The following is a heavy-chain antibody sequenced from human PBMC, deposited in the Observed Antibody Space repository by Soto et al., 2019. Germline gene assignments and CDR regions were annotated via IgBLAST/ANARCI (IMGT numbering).Heavy chain of an antibody. D-gene: IGHD6-6*01. CDR3: ARVDRSSYYYYYGMDV. V-gene: IGHV4-34*01. Sequence: SETLSLTCAVYGGSFSGYYWSWIRQPPGKGLEWIGEINHSGSTNYNPSLKSRVTISVDTTKNQFSLKLSSVTAADTAVYYCARVDRSSYYYYYGMDVWGQGTTVTVSS. CDR1: GGSFSGYY. J-gene: IGHJ6*02. CDR2: INHSGST.